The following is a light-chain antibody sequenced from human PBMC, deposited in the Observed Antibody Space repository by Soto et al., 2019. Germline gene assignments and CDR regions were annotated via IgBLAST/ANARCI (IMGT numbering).Light chain of an antibody. J-gene: IGLJ1*01. V-gene: IGLV2-14*01. Sequence: QSALTQPASVSGSPGQSITISCTGTSSDVGGYNYVSWYQQYPGKAPKLMIYDVSNRPSGVSNRFSGSKSGNTASLTISGLQAEDEADYYCSSYTSSSTSFGTGTKLTVL. CDR3: SSYTSSSTS. CDR1: SSDVGGYNY. CDR2: DVS.